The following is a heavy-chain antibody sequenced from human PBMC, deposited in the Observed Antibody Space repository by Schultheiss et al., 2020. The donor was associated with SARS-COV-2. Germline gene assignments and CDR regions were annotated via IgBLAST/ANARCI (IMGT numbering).Heavy chain of an antibody. V-gene: IGHV3-15*01. CDR2: IKSKTDGGTT. Sequence: GGSLRLSCAASGFTFSNAWMSWVRQAPGKGLEWVGRIKSKTDGGTTDYAAPVKGRVTISRDDSRNTLYLQRNSLRAEDTAVYYCARVFRPTALYYYYYMEVWVKETTVTVSS. CDR1: GFTFSNAW. J-gene: IGHJ6*03. CDR3: ARVFRPTALYYYYYMEV.